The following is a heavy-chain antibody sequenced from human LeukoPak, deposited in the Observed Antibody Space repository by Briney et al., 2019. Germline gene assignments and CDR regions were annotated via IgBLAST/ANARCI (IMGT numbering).Heavy chain of an antibody. CDR2: IIPIFGTA. V-gene: IGHV1-69*13. CDR1: GDTFSRYA. Sequence: RASVKVSCKASGDTFSRYAISWVRQAPGQGLEWMGGIIPIFGTANYAQKFQGRVTITADESTSTAYMELSSLRSEDTAVYYCARATYYYGSGSYQGADYWGQGTLVTVSS. J-gene: IGHJ4*02. D-gene: IGHD3-10*01. CDR3: ARATYYYGSGSYQGADY.